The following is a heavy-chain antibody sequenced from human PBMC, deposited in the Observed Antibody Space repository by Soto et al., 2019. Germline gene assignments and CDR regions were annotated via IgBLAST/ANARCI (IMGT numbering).Heavy chain of an antibody. CDR3: ASNTYYDFWSGYYWSWFDP. Sequence: SVEVSCKASGYTYTSYGISWVRQATGQGLEWMGWISAYNGNTNYAQKLQGRVTMTTDTSTSTAYMELRSLRSDDTAVYYCASNTYYDFWSGYYWSWFDPWGQGTLVTVSS. CDR2: ISAYNGNT. V-gene: IGHV1-18*01. J-gene: IGHJ5*02. D-gene: IGHD3-3*01. CDR1: GYTYTSYG.